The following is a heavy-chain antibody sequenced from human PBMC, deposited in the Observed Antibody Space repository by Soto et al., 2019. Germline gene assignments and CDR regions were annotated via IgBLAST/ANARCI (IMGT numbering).Heavy chain of an antibody. CDR3: ADRVIRMVFGLVTTTAIYFDF. CDR1: GFSLTTSGVG. J-gene: IGHJ4*02. Sequence: QITLNESGPTQVKPRQTLTLTCTFSGFSLTTSGVGVCWIRQSPGKAPEWLALIYRDDDKRYSPSLKSRLTITKDTSKNQVVLTIADMDPEDTGTYYFADRVIRMVFGLVTTTAIYFDFWGQGTPVAVSS. CDR2: IYRDDDK. V-gene: IGHV2-5*02. D-gene: IGHD3-3*01.